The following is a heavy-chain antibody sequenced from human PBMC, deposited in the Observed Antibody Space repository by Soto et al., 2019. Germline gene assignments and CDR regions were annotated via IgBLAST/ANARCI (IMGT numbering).Heavy chain of an antibody. V-gene: IGHV3-15*01. CDR3: TSDGGFPPCGYFDF. Sequence: EVQLVESGGGLVKPGGSLRLSCAASGFTFSNAWMSWVRQAPGKGLEWVGRIKSKTDGGTTDYAAPVKGRFTISRDDSKNTMYLQMNSLKTEDTAVYYGTSDGGFPPCGYFDFWGQRTLFTVSS. D-gene: IGHD2-21*01. J-gene: IGHJ4*02. CDR2: IKSKTDGGTT. CDR1: GFTFSNAW.